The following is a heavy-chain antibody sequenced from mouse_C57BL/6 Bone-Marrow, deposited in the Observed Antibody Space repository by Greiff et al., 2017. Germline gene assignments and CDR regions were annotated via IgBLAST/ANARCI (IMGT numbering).Heavy chain of an antibody. CDR2: IDPSDSYT. V-gene: IGHV1-69*01. CDR3: ARSRAYDYVLYAMDY. Sequence: QVQLQQPGAELVMPGASVKLSCKASGYTFTSYWMHWVKQRPGQGLEWIGEIDPSDSYTNYNQKFKGKSTLTVDKSSSTAYMQLSSLTSEDSAVYYCARSRAYDYVLYAMDYWGQGTSVTVSS. D-gene: IGHD2-4*01. CDR1: GYTFTSYW. J-gene: IGHJ4*01.